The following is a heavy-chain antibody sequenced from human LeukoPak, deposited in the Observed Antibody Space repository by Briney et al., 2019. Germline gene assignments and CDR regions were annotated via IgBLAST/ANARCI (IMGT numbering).Heavy chain of an antibody. CDR1: GYTFTSYA. D-gene: IGHD4-23*01. J-gene: IGHJ4*02. CDR2: INAGNGNT. Sequence: ASVTVSCKASGYTFTSYAMHWVRQAPGQRLEWMGWINAGNGNTKYSQKFQGRVTITRDTSASTAYMELSSLRSEDTAVYYCARARWSVGALDYWGQGTLVTVSS. V-gene: IGHV1-3*01. CDR3: ARARWSVGALDY.